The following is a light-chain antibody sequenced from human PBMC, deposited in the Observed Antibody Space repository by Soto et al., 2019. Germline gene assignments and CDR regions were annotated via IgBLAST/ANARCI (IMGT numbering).Light chain of an antibody. CDR1: QSISSW. Sequence: DIQMTQSPSTLSASVGDRVTITCRASQSISSWLAWYQQKPWKAPKLLIYKASSLESGVPSRFSGSGSGTEFTLTISSLQPDDFATYYCQQYNSYPLTFGGGTKVEI. CDR2: KAS. V-gene: IGKV1-5*03. J-gene: IGKJ4*01. CDR3: QQYNSYPLT.